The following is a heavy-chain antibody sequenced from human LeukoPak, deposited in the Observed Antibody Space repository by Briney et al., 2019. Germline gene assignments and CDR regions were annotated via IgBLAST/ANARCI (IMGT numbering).Heavy chain of an antibody. CDR3: ARVREMATIALFFGHFDY. Sequence: GGSLRLSCAASGFTFSDYYMSWIRQAPGKGLEWVSYISSTGSNIYYSDSVKGRFTISRDNAKNSLYLQMNSLRAEDTAVYYCARVREMATIALFFGHFDYWGQGTLVTVSS. V-gene: IGHV3-11*04. J-gene: IGHJ4*02. CDR1: GFTFSDYY. D-gene: IGHD5-24*01. CDR2: ISSTGSNI.